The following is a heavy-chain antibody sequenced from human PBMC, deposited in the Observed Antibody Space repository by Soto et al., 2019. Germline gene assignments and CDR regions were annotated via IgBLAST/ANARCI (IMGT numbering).Heavy chain of an antibody. V-gene: IGHV4-34*01. J-gene: IGHJ5*02. CDR1: GGSFSGYY. CDR3: ARGGGAAAGTFRSRGRFDP. D-gene: IGHD6-13*01. CDR2: INHSGST. Sequence: QVQLQQWGAGLLKPSETLSLTCAVYGGSFSGYYWSWIRQPPGKGLEWIGEINHSGSTNYNPSLKSRVTISVDTSKNQFSLKLSSVTAADTAVYYCARGGGAAAGTFRSRGRFDPWGQGTLVTVSS.